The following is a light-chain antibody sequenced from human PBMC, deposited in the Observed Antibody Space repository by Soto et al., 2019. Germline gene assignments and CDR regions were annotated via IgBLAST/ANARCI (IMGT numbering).Light chain of an antibody. V-gene: IGKV3-11*01. J-gene: IGKJ1*01. Sequence: EIALTQSPATPSLFPGERATLSRTASQSVSSYLAWYQQKPGQAHRLIVYDASNRATGIPARFSGSGSGTDFTLTISSLEPEDFAVYYCQQRSNWPPWTVGQGTKLEIK. CDR1: QSVSSY. CDR3: QQRSNWPPWT. CDR2: DAS.